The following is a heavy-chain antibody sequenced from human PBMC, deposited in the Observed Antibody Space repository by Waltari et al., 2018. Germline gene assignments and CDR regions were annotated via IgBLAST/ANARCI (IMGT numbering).Heavy chain of an antibody. CDR2: IRYDGNNK. Sequence: VHLEEFGGGVVQPGGSLTISWEASGFPLTNFGMPWVRQAPGKGLQWVTFIRYDGNNKFYADSVKGRFSISRDNSKNTLYLHMNSLRPDDTAIYYCVKDGDSFVPGYDAFDVWGQGTMVTVSS. J-gene: IGHJ3*01. V-gene: IGHV3-30*02. CDR3: VKDGDSFVPGYDAFDV. D-gene: IGHD4-17*01. CDR1: GFPLTNFG.